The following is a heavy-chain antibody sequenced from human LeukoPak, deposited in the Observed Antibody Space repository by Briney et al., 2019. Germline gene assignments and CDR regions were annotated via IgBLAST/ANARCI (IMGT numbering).Heavy chain of an antibody. D-gene: IGHD3-10*01. V-gene: IGHV3-23*01. CDR1: GFTFNNYA. CDR2: MSAGGGRT. CDR3: AKDPNGDWVGGFDM. J-gene: IGHJ3*02. Sequence: GGSLRLSCEGSGFTFNNYAMSWVRQAPGKGPEWVLGMSAGGGRTYYAECVKGRFIIYRNNSRNTASLQMNNLSAEDTALYYCAKDPNGDWVGGFDMLGQGTMVTVSS.